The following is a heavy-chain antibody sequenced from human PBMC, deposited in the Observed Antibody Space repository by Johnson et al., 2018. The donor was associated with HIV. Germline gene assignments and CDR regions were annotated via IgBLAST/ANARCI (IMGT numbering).Heavy chain of an antibody. CDR2: IGTTGDT. D-gene: IGHD2-2*01. J-gene: IGHJ3*01. Sequence: VQLVESGGGLVQPGGSLRLSCAASGFIFSNYDMHWVRQAAGKRLEWVSGIGTTGDTYYLASAKGRFTISRDNSKNTLYLQMNSLRAEDTAAYYCASAIPGRSSVDGFDFWGQGTMVTVSS. V-gene: IGHV3-13*01. CDR1: GFIFSNYD. CDR3: ASAIPGRSSVDGFDF.